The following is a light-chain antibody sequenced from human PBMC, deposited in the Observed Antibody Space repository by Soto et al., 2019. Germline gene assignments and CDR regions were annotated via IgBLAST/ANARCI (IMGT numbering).Light chain of an antibody. CDR1: QDIEGF. V-gene: IGKV1-27*01. CDR3: QQYDNLPLT. Sequence: DIQMTQSPPSLSASVGDRVTITCRASQDIEGFLAWYQQKPGTAPKLLVYGTSTLQSGVPSRFSGSGWGTEFILTISSLQPEDIATYYCQQYDNLPLTFGGGTKVEIK. CDR2: GTS. J-gene: IGKJ4*01.